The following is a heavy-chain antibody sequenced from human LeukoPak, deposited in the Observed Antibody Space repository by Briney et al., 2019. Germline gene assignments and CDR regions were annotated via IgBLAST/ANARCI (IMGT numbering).Heavy chain of an antibody. CDR3: ARDAEIRRNFFYMDV. J-gene: IGHJ6*03. V-gene: IGHV3-30*16. D-gene: IGHD3-16*01. Sequence: GGSLRLPCAASGLTFSSYGAYWPRQSPGTDLDPVPTISNDGITTHDADSVKGRFTISRDNSKNTLYLQMNSLRPEDTAVYYCARDAEIRRNFFYMDVWGSGTTVIASS. CDR1: GLTFSSYG. CDR2: ISNDGITT.